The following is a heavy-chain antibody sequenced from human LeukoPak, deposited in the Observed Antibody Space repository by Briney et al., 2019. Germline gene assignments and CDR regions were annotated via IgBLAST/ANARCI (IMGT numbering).Heavy chain of an antibody. CDR1: GGTFSSYA. CDR3: ARGPRGYCSGGSCLPPPFDY. V-gene: IGHV1-69*13. CDR2: IIPIFGTA. J-gene: IGHJ4*02. Sequence: GASVKVSCKASGGTFSSYAISWVRQAPGQGLEWMGGIIPIFGTANYAQKFQGRVTITADESTSTAYMELSSLRSEDTAVYYCARGPRGYCSGGSCLPPPFDYWGQRTLVTVSS. D-gene: IGHD2-15*01.